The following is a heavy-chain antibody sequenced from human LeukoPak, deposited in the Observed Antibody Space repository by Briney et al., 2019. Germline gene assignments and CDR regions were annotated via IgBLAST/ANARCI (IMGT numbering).Heavy chain of an antibody. CDR1: GFTFSNTW. CDR3: ATLTVRGVLHI. Sequence: PGGSLRPACAASGFTFSNTWMNWVRQAPGKGLEWVGRIQSKTDGGTTEYAAPVKGRFTISRDDSKTTLYLQMNSLKTEDTAVYYCATLTVRGVLHIWRQRTLVTVSS. V-gene: IGHV3-15*01. J-gene: IGHJ4*02. D-gene: IGHD3-10*01. CDR2: IQSKTDGGTT.